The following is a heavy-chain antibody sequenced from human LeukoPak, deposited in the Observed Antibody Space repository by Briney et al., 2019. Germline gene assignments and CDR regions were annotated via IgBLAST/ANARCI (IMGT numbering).Heavy chain of an antibody. J-gene: IGHJ4*02. D-gene: IGHD5-18*01. CDR1: GGSISSYY. CDR2: IYYSGST. Sequence: SETLSLTCTVSGGSISSYYWSWIRQPPGKGLEWIGHIYYSGSTNYNPSLKSRVTISIDTSKNQFSLRLSSVTAADTAVYYCARGAAGYSYGWSQGTLVTVSS. V-gene: IGHV4-59*01. CDR3: ARGAAGYSYG.